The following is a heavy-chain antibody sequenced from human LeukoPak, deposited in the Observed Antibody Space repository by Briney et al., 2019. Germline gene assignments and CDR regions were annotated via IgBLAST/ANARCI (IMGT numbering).Heavy chain of an antibody. Sequence: PGGSLRLSCVASGFTFSSYSMNWVRQAPGKGLEWVSSISSSSSYIYYADSVKGRFTISRDNAKNSLYLQMNSLRAEDTAEYYCAKHSMDYGDYVGEDYWGQGTLVTVSS. CDR2: ISSSSSYI. CDR1: GFTFSSYS. V-gene: IGHV3-21*01. J-gene: IGHJ4*02. D-gene: IGHD4-17*01. CDR3: AKHSMDYGDYVGEDY.